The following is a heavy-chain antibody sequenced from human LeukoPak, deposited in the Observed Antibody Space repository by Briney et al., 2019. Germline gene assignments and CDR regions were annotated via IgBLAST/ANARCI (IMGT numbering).Heavy chain of an antibody. J-gene: IGHJ3*02. CDR3: ARGLYDFWSGYYQPGDAFDI. CDR1: GGSISSSNW. V-gene: IGHV4-4*02. CDR2: IYHSGST. D-gene: IGHD3-3*01. Sequence: SETLSLTCAVSGGSISSSNWWSWVRQPPGKGLEWIGEIYHSGSTNYDPSLKSRVTISVDKSKNQFSLKLSSVTAADTAVYYCARGLYDFWSGYYQPGDAFDIWGQGTMVTVSS.